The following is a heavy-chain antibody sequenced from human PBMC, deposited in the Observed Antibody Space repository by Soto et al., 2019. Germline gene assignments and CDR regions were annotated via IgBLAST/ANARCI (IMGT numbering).Heavy chain of an antibody. J-gene: IGHJ5*02. Sequence: SETLSLTCTVSGDSISVGASFWSCIRQPPGKGLEWIANVYYSGSSYYNPSLKSRLTISVDTTKNQFSLQLKSMTAADTAVYYCAKLSCTSSTCYFPGWFDPWGQGTLVTVSS. CDR1: GDSISVGASF. V-gene: IGHV4-31*03. D-gene: IGHD2-2*01. CDR3: AKLSCTSSTCYFPGWFDP. CDR2: VYYSGSS.